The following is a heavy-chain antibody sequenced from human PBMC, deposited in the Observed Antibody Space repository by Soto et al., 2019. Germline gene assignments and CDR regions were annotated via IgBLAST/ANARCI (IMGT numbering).Heavy chain of an antibody. D-gene: IGHD2-21*02. J-gene: IGHJ6*02. CDR2: ISAYNGNT. V-gene: IGHV1-18*01. Sequence: QVQLVQSGAEVKKPGASVKVSCKAAGHTFTSYGISWVRQAPGQGLESMGWISAYNGNTNYAQKLQGRVTMTTDTATSTAYMELRSLRSDDTAVYYRPVAYSGGDCYRDVWGQGTTVTVSS. CDR3: PVAYSGGDCYRDV. CDR1: GHTFTSYG.